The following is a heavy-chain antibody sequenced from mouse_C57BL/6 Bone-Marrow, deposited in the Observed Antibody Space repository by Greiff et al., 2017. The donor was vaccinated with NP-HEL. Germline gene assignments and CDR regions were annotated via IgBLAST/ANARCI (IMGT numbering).Heavy chain of an antibody. Sequence: QVQLKQPGAELVKPGASVKLSCKASGYTFTSYWMHWVKQRPGQGLEWIGMIHPNSGSTNYNEKFKSKATLTVDKSSSTAYMQLSSLTSEDSAVYYCAKRGIRYWYFDVWGTGTTVTVSS. CDR2: IHPNSGST. CDR1: GYTFTSYW. J-gene: IGHJ1*03. D-gene: IGHD2-12*01. V-gene: IGHV1-64*01. CDR3: AKRGIRYWYFDV.